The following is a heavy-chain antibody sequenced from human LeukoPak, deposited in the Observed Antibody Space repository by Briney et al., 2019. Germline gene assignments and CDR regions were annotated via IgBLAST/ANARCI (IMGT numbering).Heavy chain of an antibody. Sequence: GASVKVSCKASGDTFKTYAISWVRQAPGQGFAWMGGIIATFATTTYAQNFQGRVTITADESTNTAYMDLDSLTSEDTAVYYCARDARDYGLHWGQGTLVTVSS. V-gene: IGHV1-69*13. CDR1: GDTFKTYA. CDR3: ARDARDYGLH. J-gene: IGHJ4*02. CDR2: IIATFATT. D-gene: IGHD4-17*01.